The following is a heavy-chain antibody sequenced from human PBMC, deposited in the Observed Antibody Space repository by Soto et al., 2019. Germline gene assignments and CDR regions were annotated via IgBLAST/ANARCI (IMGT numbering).Heavy chain of an antibody. CDR3: ARVTSGYRPHFEY. CDR2: ISNSGST. Sequence: SETLSLTCTVSGDSISRGAYYWTWIRQHPVKGLEWIGYISNSGSTNYKPSLKSRATISVDTSKNQFSLKLSSVTAADTAVYYCARVTSGYRPHFEYWGQGTLVTVSS. V-gene: IGHV4-61*08. D-gene: IGHD3-3*01. CDR1: GDSISRGAYY. J-gene: IGHJ4*02.